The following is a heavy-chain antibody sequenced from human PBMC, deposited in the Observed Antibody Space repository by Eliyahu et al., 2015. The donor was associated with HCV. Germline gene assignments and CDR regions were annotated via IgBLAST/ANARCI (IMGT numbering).Heavy chain of an antibody. CDR1: GFTFSPYW. Sequence: QLVESGGGLVQPGGSLRLSCAASGFTFSPYWIYWVRQAPGKGLVWVSGINRDGSNTRYADSVKGRFTISRDNAKDTLYLQMNNLRAEDTAVYYCASYNWGAHMDYWGQGXLVTVSS. V-gene: IGHV3-74*01. D-gene: IGHD1-1*01. J-gene: IGHJ4*02. CDR2: INRDGSNT. CDR3: ASYNWGAHMDY.